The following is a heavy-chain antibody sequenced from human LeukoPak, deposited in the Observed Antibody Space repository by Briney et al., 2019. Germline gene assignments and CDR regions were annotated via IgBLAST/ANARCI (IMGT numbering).Heavy chain of an antibody. Sequence: PGGSLRPSCAVSGFTFTYYAMHWVRQAPGKGREWVAVISHDGSNQQYADSVKGQVTISRDNSKSTLYLQMASLRAGDTAVYYCARQGDTGSWYFDYWGQGTLVTVSS. CDR2: ISHDGSNQ. J-gene: IGHJ4*02. V-gene: IGHV3-30-3*01. CDR3: ARQGDTGSWYFDY. D-gene: IGHD2-21*02. CDR1: GFTFTYYA.